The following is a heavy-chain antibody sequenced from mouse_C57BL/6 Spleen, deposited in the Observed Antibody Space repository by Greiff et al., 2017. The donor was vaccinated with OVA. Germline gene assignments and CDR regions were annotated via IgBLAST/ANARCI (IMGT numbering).Heavy chain of an antibody. CDR1: GYTFTSYW. CDR3: ARYGAYYGSSYYAMDD. J-gene: IGHJ4*01. D-gene: IGHD1-1*01. V-gene: IGHV1-55*01. CDR2: LYPGSGST. Sequence: QVQLQQPGAELVKPGASVKMSCKASGYTFTSYWITWVKQRPGQGLEWIGDLYPGSGSTNYNEKFKSKATLTVATSSSTAFMQLSSRTSEDSAVDYCARYGAYYGSSYYAMDDWGQGTSVTVSS.